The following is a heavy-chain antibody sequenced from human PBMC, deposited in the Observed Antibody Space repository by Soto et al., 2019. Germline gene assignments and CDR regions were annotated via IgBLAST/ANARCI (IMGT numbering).Heavy chain of an antibody. CDR2: INGDGSST. J-gene: IGHJ4*02. Sequence: EVQLVESGGGLVQPGESLRLSCVVSGFTISSYWMHWVRQAPGKGLVWVSRINGDGSSTNYADSVKGRFTISRDNAKTTLYLQMNTLRAEDTAVYYCAIAVAGPTAIAYWGQGNQVTVSS. D-gene: IGHD6-19*01. V-gene: IGHV3-74*01. CDR3: AIAVAGPTAIAY. CDR1: GFTISSYW.